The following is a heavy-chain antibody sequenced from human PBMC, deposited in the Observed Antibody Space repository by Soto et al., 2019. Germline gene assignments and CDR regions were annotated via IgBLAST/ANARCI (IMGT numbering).Heavy chain of an antibody. J-gene: IGHJ5*02. Sequence: QVQLVQSGAEVKKPGFSVKVSCKASGGTFSSYTISWVRQAPGQGLEWMGRIIPILGIANYAQKFQGRVTITADKSTSTAYMELSSLRSEDTAVYYCARDLGVGYNWFDPWGQGTLVTVSS. CDR1: GGTFSSYT. CDR2: IIPILGIA. V-gene: IGHV1-69*08. CDR3: ARDLGVGYNWFDP. D-gene: IGHD3-3*01.